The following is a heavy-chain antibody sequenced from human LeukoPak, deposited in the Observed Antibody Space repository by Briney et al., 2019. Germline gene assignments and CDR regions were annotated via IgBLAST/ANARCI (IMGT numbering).Heavy chain of an antibody. J-gene: IGHJ5*02. CDR1: GGSISSYY. Sequence: SETLSLTCTVSGGSISSYYWSWLRQPAGKGLEWIGRIYTSGSTNYNPSLKSRVAMSVDTSKNQFSLKLSSVTAADTAVYYCARDRPQLRYFDWSTRANWFDPWGQGTLLTVS. CDR2: IYTSGST. V-gene: IGHV4-4*07. CDR3: ARDRPQLRYFDWSTRANWFDP. D-gene: IGHD3-9*01.